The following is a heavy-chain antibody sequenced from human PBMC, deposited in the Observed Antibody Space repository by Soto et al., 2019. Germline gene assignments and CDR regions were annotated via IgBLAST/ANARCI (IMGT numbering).Heavy chain of an antibody. CDR1: GSTFSSYA. V-gene: IGHV3-30-3*01. D-gene: IGHD1-1*01. J-gene: IGHJ3*02. CDR3: ARLYNWNDIGAFDI. Sequence: QVQLVESGGGVVQPGRSLRLSCAASGSTFSSYAMHWVRQAPGKGLEWVAVISYDGSNKYYADSVKGRFTISRDNSKNTLYLQMNSLRAEDTAVYYCARLYNWNDIGAFDIWGQGTMVTVSS. CDR2: ISYDGSNK.